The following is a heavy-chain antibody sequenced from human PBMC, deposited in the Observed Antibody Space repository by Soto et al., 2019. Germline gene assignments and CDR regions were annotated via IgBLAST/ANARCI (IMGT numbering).Heavy chain of an antibody. D-gene: IGHD6-6*01. J-gene: IGHJ4*01. CDR1: GYTFTTYG. V-gene: IGHV1-18*04. CDR2: INTYNGDT. CDR3: ARAPLSSSSAGFSVY. Sequence: ASVKVSCKASGYTFTTYGINWVRQALGQGLEWMGWINTYNGDTKYAPKLQGRVTMTTHSSTSTAYMELRSLTSDDTAVYYCARAPLSSSSAGFSVYWGQGTLVTVSS.